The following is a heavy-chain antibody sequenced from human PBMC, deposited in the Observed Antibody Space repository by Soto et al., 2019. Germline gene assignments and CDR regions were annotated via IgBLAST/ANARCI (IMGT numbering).Heavy chain of an antibody. CDR2: ISGSGGST. Sequence: GGSLRLSCAASGFTFSSYAMSWVRQAPGKGLEWVSAISGSGGSTYYADSVKGRFTISRDNSKNTLYLQMNSLRAEDTAVYYCAKGRIAARRTSWYFQHWGQGTLVTVSS. V-gene: IGHV3-23*01. CDR3: AKGRIAARRTSWYFQH. D-gene: IGHD6-6*01. CDR1: GFTFSSYA. J-gene: IGHJ1*01.